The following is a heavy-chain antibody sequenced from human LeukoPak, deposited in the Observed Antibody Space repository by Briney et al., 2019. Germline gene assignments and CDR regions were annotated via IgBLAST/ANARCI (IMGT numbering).Heavy chain of an antibody. CDR3: ARRFTGSAWFPLGY. CDR1: GFTFSTYS. J-gene: IGHJ4*02. CDR2: ISSSSSYI. Sequence: GGSLRLSCAASGFTFSTYSMNWIRQAPGKGLEWVSSISSSSSYIHYADSVKGRFTISRDNAKNSLFLKKNSLRVEDTAVYYCARRFTGSAWFPLGYWGQGPLVTVSS. V-gene: IGHV3-21*01. D-gene: IGHD3-10*01.